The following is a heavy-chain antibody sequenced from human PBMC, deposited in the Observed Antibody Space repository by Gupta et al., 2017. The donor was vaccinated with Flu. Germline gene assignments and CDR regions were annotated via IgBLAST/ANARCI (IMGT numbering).Heavy chain of an antibody. CDR3: AKETYELDSSDNFFSWFDP. J-gene: IGHJ5*02. D-gene: IGHD3-10*01. CDR1: GFTFGNYA. V-gene: IGHV3-23*01. Sequence: EVQLLESGGGLVQPGGSLRLSCTASGFTFGNYAMNWVRQAPGKGLEWVSAISGSGGSTKYADSVKGRFTISRDNSKNTLYLQMSSLRAEDTAIYYCAKETYELDSSDNFFSWFDPWGQGTLVTVSS. CDR2: ISGSGGST.